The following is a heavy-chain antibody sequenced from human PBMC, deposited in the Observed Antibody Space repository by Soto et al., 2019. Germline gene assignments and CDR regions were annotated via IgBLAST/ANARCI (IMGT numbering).Heavy chain of an antibody. V-gene: IGHV3-30-3*01. J-gene: IGHJ4*02. Sequence: GGSLRLSCAASGFTFSRFAVHWVRQGPGKGLECVAVISYDASNKYYADSVKGRFTISRENSKNTLYLQMNSLRAEDTAVYYCATNTWYYYDSSGYYYFDYWGQGTLVTVS. CDR2: ISYDASNK. CDR3: ATNTWYYYDSSGYYYFDY. CDR1: GFTFSRFA. D-gene: IGHD3-22*01.